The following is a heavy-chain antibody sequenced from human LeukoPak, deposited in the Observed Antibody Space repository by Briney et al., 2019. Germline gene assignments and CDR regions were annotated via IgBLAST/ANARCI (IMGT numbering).Heavy chain of an antibody. CDR1: GGSTSSYY. CDR2: IYYSGST. Sequence: SETLSLTCTVSGGSTSSYYWSWIRQPPGKGLEWIGYIYYSGSTNYNPSLKSRVTISVDTSKNQFSLKLSSVTAADTAVYYCARHRGVAGPDDYWGQGTLVTVSS. D-gene: IGHD6-19*01. V-gene: IGHV4-59*08. J-gene: IGHJ4*02. CDR3: ARHRGVAGPDDY.